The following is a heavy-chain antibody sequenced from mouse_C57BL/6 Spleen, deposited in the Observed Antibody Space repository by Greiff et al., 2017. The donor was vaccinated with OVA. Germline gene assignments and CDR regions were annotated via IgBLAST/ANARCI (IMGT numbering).Heavy chain of an antibody. D-gene: IGHD2-4*01. CDR2: INPSNGGT. CDR1: GYTFTSYW. Sequence: QVQLQQPGTELVKPGASVKLSCKASGYTFTSYWMHWVKQRPGQGLEWIGNINPSNGGTNYNEKFKSKATLTVDKSSSTAYMQLSSLTSEDSAVYYWARSSPYDYAGYYYAMDYWGQGTSVTVSS. CDR3: ARSSPYDYAGYYYAMDY. J-gene: IGHJ4*01. V-gene: IGHV1-53*01.